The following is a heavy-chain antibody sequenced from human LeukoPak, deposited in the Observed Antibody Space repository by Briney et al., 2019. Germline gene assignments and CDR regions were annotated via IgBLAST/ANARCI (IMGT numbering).Heavy chain of an antibody. CDR1: GYTFTSYG. CDR3: ASGLRFLEWLSLDY. Sequence: ASVKVSCKASGYTFTSYGISWVRQAPGQGLEWMGWISAYNGNTNYAQKLQGRVTMTTDTSTSTAYMELRSLRSDDTAVYYCASGLRFLEWLSLDYWGQGTLVTVSS. J-gene: IGHJ4*02. CDR2: ISAYNGNT. V-gene: IGHV1-18*01. D-gene: IGHD3-3*01.